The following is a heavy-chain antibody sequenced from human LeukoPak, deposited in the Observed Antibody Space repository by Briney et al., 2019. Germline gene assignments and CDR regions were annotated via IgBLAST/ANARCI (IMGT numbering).Heavy chain of an antibody. D-gene: IGHD3-22*01. V-gene: IGHV3-23*01. CDR2: ISGSGDNT. J-gene: IGHJ4*02. CDR1: RFTFSSYA. CDR3: AKGSYYDSSGSFYFDY. Sequence: GGSLRLSCAASRFTFSSYAMSWVRQAPGKGLEWVSGISGSGDNTYYADSVKGRFTISRDNPKNTLYVQVNSLGTEDTAAYYCAKGSYYDSSGSFYFDYWGQGTLVTVSS.